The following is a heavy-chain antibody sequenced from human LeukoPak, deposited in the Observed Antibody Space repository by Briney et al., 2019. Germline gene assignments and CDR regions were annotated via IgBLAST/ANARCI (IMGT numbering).Heavy chain of an antibody. CDR3: ARVGDYLDY. V-gene: IGHV3-7*01. J-gene: IGHJ4*02. CDR2: IKQDGSEK. Sequence: PGGSLRLSCAVSGFTFSSYWMSWVRQAPGKGLEWVANIKQDGSEKYYVDSVKGRFTISRDNAKNSLYLQMNSLRAEDTAVYYCARVGDYLDYWGQGTLVTVSS. CDR1: GFTFSSYW.